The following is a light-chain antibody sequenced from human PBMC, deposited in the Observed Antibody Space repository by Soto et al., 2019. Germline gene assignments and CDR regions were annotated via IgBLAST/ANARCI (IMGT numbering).Light chain of an antibody. V-gene: IGKV3-20*01. CDR3: QQYGSSPIT. J-gene: IGKJ5*01. CDR1: QSVSGSY. CDR2: GAS. Sequence: ENVLTQSPGTLSLSPGERATLSCRASQSVSGSYLAWYQQKPGQAPRLLIYGASSRATGIPDRFSGSGSGTDFTLTISILEPEDCAVYYCQQYGSSPITFGQGTRLEIK.